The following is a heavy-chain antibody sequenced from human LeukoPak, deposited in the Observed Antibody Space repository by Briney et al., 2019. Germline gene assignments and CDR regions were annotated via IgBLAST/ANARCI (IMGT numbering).Heavy chain of an antibody. Sequence: PGGSLRLSCAASGFTFSSYEINWVRQAPGKGLEWVSYISSSGSTIKYADSVKGRFTISRDNVKNSLYLQMNSLRVEDTAIYYCARDRSDFSLLYHYFYMDVWGKGTTVTVSS. D-gene: IGHD3-3*01. V-gene: IGHV3-48*03. J-gene: IGHJ6*03. CDR2: ISSSGSTI. CDR1: GFTFSSYE. CDR3: ARDRSDFSLLYHYFYMDV.